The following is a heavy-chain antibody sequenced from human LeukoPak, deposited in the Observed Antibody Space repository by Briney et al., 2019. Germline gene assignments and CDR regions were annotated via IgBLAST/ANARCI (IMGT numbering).Heavy chain of an antibody. D-gene: IGHD1-26*01. CDR2: IYASGST. CDR1: GGSISGYT. V-gene: IGHV4-4*07. Sequence: SESLFLTCTVSGGSISGYTWSWIRQPGGKGLEGIGGIYASGSTKYNPSVQGRVTMSVDPSKGQLFLVVHSVTAADTAVYYCARGVVGATSFAYWGQGTVVTASS. CDR3: ARGVVGATSFAY. J-gene: IGHJ4*02.